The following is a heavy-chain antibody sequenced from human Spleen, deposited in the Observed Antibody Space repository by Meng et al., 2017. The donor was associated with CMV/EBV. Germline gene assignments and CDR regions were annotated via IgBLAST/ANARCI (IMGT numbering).Heavy chain of an antibody. J-gene: IGHJ5*02. CDR1: GSFSGYY. CDR3: ARGKKGLTYYDFWSPFDP. V-gene: IGHV4-34*01. D-gene: IGHD3-3*01. CDR2: INHSGST. Sequence: GSFSGYYWSWIRQPPAKGLEWIGEINHSGSTNYNPSLKSRVTISVDTSKNQFSLKLSSVTAADTAVYYCARGKKGLTYYDFWSPFDPWGQGTLVTVSS.